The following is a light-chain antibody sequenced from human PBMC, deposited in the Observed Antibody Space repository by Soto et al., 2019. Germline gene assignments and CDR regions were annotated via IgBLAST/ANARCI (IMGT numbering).Light chain of an antibody. Sequence: DIQMTQSPSTLSASVGDRVTITCRASQSISNWLAWYQQKPGKAPKLLIYNAYVLESGVPSRFSGSGSGTEFTLTISSLQPDDFVTYYCQQYESYWTFGQGTKVEIK. V-gene: IGKV1-5*01. J-gene: IGKJ1*01. CDR3: QQYESYWT. CDR1: QSISNW. CDR2: NAY.